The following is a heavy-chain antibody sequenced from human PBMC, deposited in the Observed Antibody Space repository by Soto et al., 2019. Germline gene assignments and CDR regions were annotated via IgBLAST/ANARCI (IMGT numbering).Heavy chain of an antibody. D-gene: IGHD6-13*01. CDR2: LSDSGGSI. J-gene: IGHJ4*02. CDR3: ARVVVGTSSWTGLDY. CDR1: GLTFCSHA. V-gene: IGHV3-23*01. Sequence: PGGSLRLSCTASGLTFCSHAMTWVRKEKGKGLEWVSGLSDSGGSIYYADSVKGRFTISRDNSMNTLYLQMNTLRAEDTAVYFCARVVVGTSSWTGLDYWGQGTLVTVSS.